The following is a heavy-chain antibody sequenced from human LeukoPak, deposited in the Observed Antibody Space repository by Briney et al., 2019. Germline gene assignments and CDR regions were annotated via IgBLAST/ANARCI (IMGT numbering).Heavy chain of an antibody. J-gene: IGHJ6*02. CDR2: INPSGGST. V-gene: IGHV1-46*01. Sequence: GASVKVSCKASGYTFTSYYMHWVRQAPGQGLEWMGIINPSGGSTSYAQKFQGRVTMTRDTSTSIVYMELSSLRSEDTAVYYCARSNIMITFGGVIVIPGGGYGMDVWGQGTTVTVSS. CDR1: GYTFTSYY. CDR3: ARSNIMITFGGVIVIPGGGYGMDV. D-gene: IGHD3-16*02.